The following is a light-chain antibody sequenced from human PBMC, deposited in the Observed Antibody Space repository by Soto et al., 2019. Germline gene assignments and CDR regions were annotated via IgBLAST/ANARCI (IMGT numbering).Light chain of an antibody. J-gene: IGLJ1*01. Sequence: QSVLTQPASVSGSPGQSITISCTGTSSDVGGYNYVSRYQQHPGKAPKLMIYEVSNRPSGVSNRFSGSKSGNTASLTISGLQTEDDADYCCSSYTSISTPAYVFGTGTKLAVL. V-gene: IGLV2-14*01. CDR3: SSYTSISTPAYV. CDR1: SSDVGGYNY. CDR2: EVS.